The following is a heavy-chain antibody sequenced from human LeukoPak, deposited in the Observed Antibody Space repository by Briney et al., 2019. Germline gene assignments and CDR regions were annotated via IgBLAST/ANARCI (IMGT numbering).Heavy chain of an antibody. CDR3: ARLRVIFWGFDI. V-gene: IGHV4-34*01. CDR2: INHSGST. CDR1: GGSFSGYY. D-gene: IGHD3-16*01. Sequence: SETLSLTCAVYGGSFSGYYWSWIRQPPGKGLEWLGEINHSGSTNYNPSLKSRVTISVDTSKNQFSLKLSSVTAADTAVYYCARLRVIFWGFDIWGQGTMVTVSS. J-gene: IGHJ3*02.